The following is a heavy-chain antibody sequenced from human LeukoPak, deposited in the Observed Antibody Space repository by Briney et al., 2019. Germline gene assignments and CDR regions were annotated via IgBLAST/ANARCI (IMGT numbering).Heavy chain of an antibody. V-gene: IGHV4-4*07. J-gene: IGHJ5*02. Sequence: SETLSLTCTVSGGSISSYYWSWIRQPAGKGLEWIGRIYTSGSTNYNPSLKSRVTMSVDTSKNQFSLKLNSVTAADTAVYYCAREDAYSSSWNNWFDPWGQGTLVTVSS. CDR1: GGSISSYY. CDR3: AREDAYSSSWNNWFDP. CDR2: IYTSGST. D-gene: IGHD6-13*01.